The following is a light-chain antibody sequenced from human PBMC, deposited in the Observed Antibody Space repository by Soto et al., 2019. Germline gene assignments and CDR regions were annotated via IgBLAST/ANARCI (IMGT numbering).Light chain of an antibody. CDR2: GVS. CDR3: TSYTGSSTSYV. CDR1: SSDVGGYKY. J-gene: IGLJ1*01. Sequence: QSVLTQPASVSGSPGQSITISCTGTSSDVGGYKYVSWYQQHPGKAPKILIYGVSNRPSGVSSRFSGSKSGNTASLTISGLQAEDEADYYCTSYTGSSTSYVFGSGTKVTVL. V-gene: IGLV2-14*03.